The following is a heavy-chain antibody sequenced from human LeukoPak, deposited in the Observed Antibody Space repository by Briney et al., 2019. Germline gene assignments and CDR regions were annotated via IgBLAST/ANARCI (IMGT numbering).Heavy chain of an antibody. D-gene: IGHD3-10*01. CDR3: ARDGRSPLSTMVRGATYRSFDL. Sequence: GGSLRLSCAASGFTFSSYSMNWVRQAPGKGLEWVSYISSSSSTIYYADSVKGRFTISRDNAKNSLHLQMNSLRADDTAGYYCARDGRSPLSTMVRGATYRSFDLWGRGALVTVPS. V-gene: IGHV3-48*01. J-gene: IGHJ2*01. CDR2: ISSSSSTI. CDR1: GFTFSSYS.